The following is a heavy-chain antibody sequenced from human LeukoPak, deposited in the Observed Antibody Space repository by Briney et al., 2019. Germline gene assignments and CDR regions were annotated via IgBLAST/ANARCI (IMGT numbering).Heavy chain of an antibody. J-gene: IGHJ3*02. V-gene: IGHV5-51*01. Sequence: GESLKISCKGSGYSFPNYWIGWVRQMPGKGLEWMGIIYPGDSDTTYQGQVTISADKSISTAYLQWSSLKASNTAMYYCARSRAEKVPVWGGYRHHDAFDIWGQGTRVTVSP. CDR3: ARSRAEKVPVWGGYRHHDAFDI. D-gene: IGHD3-16*02. CDR1: GYSFPNYW. CDR2: IYPGDSDT.